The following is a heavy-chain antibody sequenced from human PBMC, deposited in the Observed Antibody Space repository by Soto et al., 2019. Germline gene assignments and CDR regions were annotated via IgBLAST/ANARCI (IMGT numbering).Heavy chain of an antibody. CDR1: GGSTSNYY. D-gene: IGHD6-13*01. V-gene: IGHV4-59*08. CDR3: VRRSAAAGYYGMYA. CDR2: IHYSGST. Sequence: SETLSLTCTVSGGSTSNYYWSWIRQPPGKGLEWIGDIHYSGSTNYNPSLNSRVTISVDTSKTQFSLKLTSVTAADTAVYYCVRRSAAAGYYGMYAWGKGTTVTVSS. J-gene: IGHJ6*04.